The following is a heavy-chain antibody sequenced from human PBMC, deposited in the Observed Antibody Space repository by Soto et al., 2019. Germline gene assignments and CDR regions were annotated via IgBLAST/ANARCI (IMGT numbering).Heavy chain of an antibody. CDR2: ISSGESTK. J-gene: IGHJ2*01. D-gene: IGHD4-17*01. Sequence: QVQLVESGGGVVQPGRSLRLSCAASGFTFSGYTMHWVRQAPGKGLEWVAVISSGESTKYYADSVKGRFTISRDNSKNTLFLQMNSLRAEDTAVYYCAKDGGFDYGFWYFDIWGRGNLVSVSS. CDR3: AKDGGFDYGFWYFDI. V-gene: IGHV3-30-3*01. CDR1: GFTFSGYT.